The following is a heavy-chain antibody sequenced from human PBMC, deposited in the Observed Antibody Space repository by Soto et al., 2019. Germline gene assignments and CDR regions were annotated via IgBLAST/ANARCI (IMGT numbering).Heavy chain of an antibody. CDR1: GDSISSSNW. Sequence: QVQLQESGPGLVKPSGTLSLTCAVSGDSISSSNWWSWVRQPPGKGLEWIGEVYHGGSTNYNPPPRSRVSISVDKSKHQCSLNLSSVTAADTAVYYCARSSAYHRAHDCWRQGTLVTASS. V-gene: IGHV4-4*02. D-gene: IGHD3-22*01. J-gene: IGHJ4*02. CDR2: VYHGGST. CDR3: ARSSAYHRAHDC.